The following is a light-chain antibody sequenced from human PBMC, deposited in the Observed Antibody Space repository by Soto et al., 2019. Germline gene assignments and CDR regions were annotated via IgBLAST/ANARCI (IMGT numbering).Light chain of an antibody. V-gene: IGKV3D-15*01. CDR3: QQYKNWLPLT. CDR1: QSVSSN. J-gene: IGKJ4*01. CDR2: GAS. Sequence: EIAMTQSPATLSVSPGERATLSCRASQSVSSNLAWYQQKPGQAPRLLIYGASTRATGIPARFSGGGSGTEFTLTISSLQSEDFAIYYCQQYKNWLPLTFGGGTRVEIK.